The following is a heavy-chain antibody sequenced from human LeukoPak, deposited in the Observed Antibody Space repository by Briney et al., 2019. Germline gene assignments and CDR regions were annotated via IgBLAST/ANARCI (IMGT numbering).Heavy chain of an antibody. V-gene: IGHV1-69*05. J-gene: IGHJ5*02. Sequence: SVKVSCKASGGTFSSYAISWVRQAPGQGFEWMGGIIPIFGTANYAQKFQGRITMSRDTSTSTVYMELSSLRSEDTAFYYCATDHSMANTAWWFDPWGQGTLVTVSS. D-gene: IGHD5-24*01. CDR3: ATDHSMANTAWWFDP. CDR2: IIPIFGTA. CDR1: GGTFSSYA.